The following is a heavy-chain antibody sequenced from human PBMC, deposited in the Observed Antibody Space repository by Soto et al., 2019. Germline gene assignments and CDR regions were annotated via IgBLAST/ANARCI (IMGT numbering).Heavy chain of an antibody. J-gene: IGHJ4*02. V-gene: IGHV3-74*01. CDR3: AREVRGSDYPVDY. CDR2: INSDGSTT. Sequence: EVQLVESGGGLVQPGGSLRLSCAASGFTFNSYWMHRVRQAPGKGLVWVSRINSDGSTTRYADSVRGRFTISRDNAKNTLYLEMNSLRAEDTAVYYCAREVRGSDYPVDYWGQGTLVTVSS. D-gene: IGHD4-17*01. CDR1: GFTFNSYW.